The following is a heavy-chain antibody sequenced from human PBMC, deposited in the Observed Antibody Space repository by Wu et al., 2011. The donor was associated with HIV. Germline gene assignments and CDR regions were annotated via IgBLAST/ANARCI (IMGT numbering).Heavy chain of an antibody. CDR2: MNPNSGNT. Sequence: QVQLVQSGAEVKKPGASVKVSCKASGYTFTSYDINWVRQATGQGLEWMGWMNPNSGNTGYAQKFQGRVTMTRNTSISTAYMELSSLRSEDTAVYYCARVHGYSSSWSIYYYYYMDVWGKGTTVTVSS. V-gene: IGHV1-8*02. CDR3: ARVHGYSSSWSIYYYYYMDV. CDR1: GYTFTSYD. D-gene: IGHD6-13*01. J-gene: IGHJ6*03.